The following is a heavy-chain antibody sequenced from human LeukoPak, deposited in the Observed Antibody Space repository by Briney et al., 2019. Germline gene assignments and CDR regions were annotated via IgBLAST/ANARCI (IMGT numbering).Heavy chain of an antibody. CDR1: GGSISSYY. CDR3: ARAEPWDTAITFDY. D-gene: IGHD5-18*01. J-gene: IGHJ4*02. Sequence: SETLSLTCTVSGGSISSYYWSWIRQPPGKGLEWTGYIYYSGSTNYNPSLKSRVTISVDTSKNQFSLKLSSVTAADTAVYYCARAEPWDTAITFDYWGQGTLVTVSS. CDR2: IYYSGST. V-gene: IGHV4-59*01.